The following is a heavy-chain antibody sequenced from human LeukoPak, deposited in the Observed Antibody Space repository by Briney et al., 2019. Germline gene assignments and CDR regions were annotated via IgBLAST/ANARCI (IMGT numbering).Heavy chain of an antibody. D-gene: IGHD2-15*01. J-gene: IGHJ4*02. Sequence: GGSLRLSCAASGFTFSNYGMHWVRQAPGKGLEWVAVIWYDGSNKYYADSAKGRFTISRDNSKNTLYLQMNSLRAEDTAVYFCARGYCSGDSCYQNYFDYWGQGTLVTVSS. CDR3: ARGYCSGDSCYQNYFDY. CDR2: IWYDGSNK. V-gene: IGHV3-33*01. CDR1: GFTFSNYG.